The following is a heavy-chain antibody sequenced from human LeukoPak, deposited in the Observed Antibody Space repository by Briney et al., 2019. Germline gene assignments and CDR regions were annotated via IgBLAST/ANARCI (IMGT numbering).Heavy chain of an antibody. CDR1: GFTYSDYY. Sequence: GGSLRLSCAASGFTYSDYYMSWIRQAPGKGLEWVSYISSSSSYTNYADSVKGRFTISRDNAKYSLYLQMNSLRAEDTAVYYCARGPYSSNWYVDYWGQGTLVTVAS. D-gene: IGHD6-13*01. CDR3: ARGPYSSNWYVDY. CDR2: ISSSSSYT. J-gene: IGHJ4*02. V-gene: IGHV3-11*06.